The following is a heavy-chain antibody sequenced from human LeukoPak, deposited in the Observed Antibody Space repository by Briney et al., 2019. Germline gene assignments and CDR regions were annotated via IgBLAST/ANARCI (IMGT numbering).Heavy chain of an antibody. CDR3: ARATKLVGVFDY. CDR1: GYTFISHY. D-gene: IGHD1-26*01. J-gene: IGHJ4*02. V-gene: IGHV1-2*06. Sequence: ASVKVSCKASGYTFISHYINWVRQAPGQGLEWMRRINPNSGGTNYAQKFQGRVTMTRDTSISTAYMELSRLRSDDTAVYYCARATKLVGVFDYWGQGTLVTVSS. CDR2: INPNSGGT.